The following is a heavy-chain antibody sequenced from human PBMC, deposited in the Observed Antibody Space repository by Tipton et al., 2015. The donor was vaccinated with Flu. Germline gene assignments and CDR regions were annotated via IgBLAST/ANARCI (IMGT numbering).Heavy chain of an antibody. Sequence: SGFTFSRSGMHWVRQAPGRGLEWVAVIWFDGSNTYYADSVKGRFTISRDNPKNTLYLQMSSLGADDTAVDYCEKDISVSGSDYLDYWGQGTLVTVSS. CDR1: GFTFSRSG. CDR2: IWFDGSNT. J-gene: IGHJ4*02. CDR3: EKDISVSGSDYLDY. D-gene: IGHD3-10*01. V-gene: IGHV3-33*06.